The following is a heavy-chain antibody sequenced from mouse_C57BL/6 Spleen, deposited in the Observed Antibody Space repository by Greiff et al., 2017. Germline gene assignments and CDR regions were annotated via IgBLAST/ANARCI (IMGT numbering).Heavy chain of an antibody. CDR2: IRNKANGYTT. D-gene: IGHD1-1*01. V-gene: IGHV7-3*01. CDR3: ASPGSPLRYWYFDV. J-gene: IGHJ1*03. CDR1: GFTFTDYY. Sequence: EVKLMESGGGLVQPGGSLCISCAASGFTFTDYYMSWVRQPPGKALEWLGFIRNKANGYTTAYSASVKGRFTISRENSQSILYLQMNALRAEDSATDYCASPGSPLRYWYFDVWGTGTTVTVSS.